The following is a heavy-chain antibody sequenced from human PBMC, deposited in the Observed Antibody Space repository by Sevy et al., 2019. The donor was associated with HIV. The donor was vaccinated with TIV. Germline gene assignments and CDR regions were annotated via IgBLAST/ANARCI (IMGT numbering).Heavy chain of an antibody. J-gene: IGHJ4*02. CDR2: ISGSGGST. Sequence: GGSLRLSCAASGFTFSSYAMRWVRQAPGKGLEWVSAISGSGGSTYYADSVKDRFTISRDNSKNTLYLQMNSLRAEDTAVYYCAKDQVTIFGVVMDSVGELGPPFDYWGQGTLVTVSS. V-gene: IGHV3-23*01. CDR1: GFTFSSYA. CDR3: AKDQVTIFGVVMDSVGELGPPFDY. D-gene: IGHD3-3*01.